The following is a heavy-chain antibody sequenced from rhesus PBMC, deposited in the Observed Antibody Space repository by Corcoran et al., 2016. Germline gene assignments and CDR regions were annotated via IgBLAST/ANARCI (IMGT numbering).Heavy chain of an antibody. V-gene: IGHV4-76*01. CDR2: KYGSRGSN. CDR1: VYSITSGYD. D-gene: IGHD1-1*01. CDR3: AGAGTIWSV. Sequence: QVQLQESGPGVVKPSETLSLTCAVSVYSITSGYDWSWIRQPPGKGMWWIGYKYGSRGSNNYNPSLKNRVTSAKDTSKNQFSLKLSSVTAADTAVYYCAGAGTIWSVWGQGVLVTVSS. J-gene: IGHJ5-1*01.